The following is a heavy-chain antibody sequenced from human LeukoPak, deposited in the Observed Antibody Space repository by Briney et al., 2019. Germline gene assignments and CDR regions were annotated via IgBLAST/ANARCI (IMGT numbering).Heavy chain of an antibody. CDR3: ARTPSDFWSGYYTPSPGYFDY. CDR2: IYFTGST. CDR1: GGSISTYY. D-gene: IGHD3-3*01. J-gene: IGHJ4*02. V-gene: IGHV4-4*08. Sequence: SETPSLTCTVSGGSISTYYWSWFRQPPGKGLKWIGYIYFTGSTDYNPSLKSRVTISVDTSKNQFSLKLSSVTAADTAVYYCARTPSDFWSGYYTPSPGYFDYWGQGTLVTVSS.